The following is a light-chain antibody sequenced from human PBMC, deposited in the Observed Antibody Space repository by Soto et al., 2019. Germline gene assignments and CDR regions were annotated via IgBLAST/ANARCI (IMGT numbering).Light chain of an antibody. J-gene: IGKJ5*01. V-gene: IGKV3-11*01. CDR3: QQRSDWIT. CDR2: DAS. CDR1: QSVSSN. Sequence: EIVMTQSPATLSVSAGERATLSCRASQSVSSNLAWYQQKPGQAPRLLIYDASNRATGIPARFSGSGSGTDFTLTISSLEPEDFAVYYCQQRSDWITFGQGTRLEIK.